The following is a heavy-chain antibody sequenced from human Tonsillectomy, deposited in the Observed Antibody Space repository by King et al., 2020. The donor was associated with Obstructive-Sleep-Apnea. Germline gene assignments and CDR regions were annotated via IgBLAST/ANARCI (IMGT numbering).Heavy chain of an antibody. V-gene: IGHV4-59*12. J-gene: IGHJ6*02. CDR1: GDSINNYY. CDR2: IYSSGRT. CDR3: ASLPDFDWVYGMDV. D-gene: IGHD3-9*01. Sequence: QLQESGPGLVKPSETLSLTCTVSGDSINNYYWSWIRQPPGKGLEWIGHIYSSGRTNYNPSLKSRVTISIDTSKSQFSLKLSAVIAADTAVYFCASLPDFDWVYGMDVWGQGNTVTVSS.